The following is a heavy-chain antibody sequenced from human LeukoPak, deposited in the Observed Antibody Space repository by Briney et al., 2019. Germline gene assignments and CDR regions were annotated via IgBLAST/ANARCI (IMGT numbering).Heavy chain of an antibody. CDR1: GFTFSNYA. CDR3: ARGGHSSGWSWDFDY. D-gene: IGHD6-19*01. V-gene: IGHV3-23*01. Sequence: PGGSLRLSCTASGFTFSNYAVSWVRQAPGKGLEWISGISGSSDTTYYADAVKGRFTISRDNSKNTLYLQMNSLRAEDTAVYYCARGGHSSGWSWDFDYWGQGTLVTVSS. J-gene: IGHJ4*02. CDR2: ISGSSDTT.